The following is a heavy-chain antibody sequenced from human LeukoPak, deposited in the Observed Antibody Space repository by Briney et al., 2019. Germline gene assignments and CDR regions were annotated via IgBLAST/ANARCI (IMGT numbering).Heavy chain of an antibody. J-gene: IGHJ4*02. V-gene: IGHV3-30-3*01. CDR3: ARGTETPSYYGSGSYGY. D-gene: IGHD3-10*01. Sequence: PGGSLRLSCAASGFTFSNYAMHWVRQAPGKGLEWVAVISYDGSNKYYADSVKGRFTISRDNSKNTLYLQMNSLRVEDTAVCYCARGTETPSYYGSGSYGYWGQGSLVTVSS. CDR2: ISYDGSNK. CDR1: GFTFSNYA.